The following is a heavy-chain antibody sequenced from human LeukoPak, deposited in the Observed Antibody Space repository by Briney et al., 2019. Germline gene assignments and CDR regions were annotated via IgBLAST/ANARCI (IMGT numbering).Heavy chain of an antibody. CDR2: INHSGST. V-gene: IGHV4-34*01. CDR1: GGSFSGYY. CDR3: ARLDYYDSSGYYFDY. D-gene: IGHD3-22*01. Sequence: PSETLSLTCAVYGGSFSGYYWSWIRQPPGKGLEWIGEINHSGSTNYNPSLKSRVTISVDTSKNQFSLKLSSVTAADTAVYHCARLDYYDSSGYYFDYWGQGTLVTVSS. J-gene: IGHJ4*02.